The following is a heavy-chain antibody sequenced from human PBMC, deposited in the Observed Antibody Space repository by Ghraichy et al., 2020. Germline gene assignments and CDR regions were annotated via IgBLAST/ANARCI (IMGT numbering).Heavy chain of an antibody. CDR1: GFSLSTSGVG. J-gene: IGHJ6*02. CDR3: AHGKFFGAISSHYYYGMDV. Sequence: SGPTLVKPTQTLTLTCTFSGFSLSTSGVGVGWIRQPPGKALEWLALIYWNDDKRYSPSLKSRLTITKDTSKNQVVLTMTNMDPVDTATYYCAHGKFFGAISSHYYYGMDVWGQGTTVTVSS. CDR2: IYWNDDK. V-gene: IGHV2-5*01. D-gene: IGHD2-21*01.